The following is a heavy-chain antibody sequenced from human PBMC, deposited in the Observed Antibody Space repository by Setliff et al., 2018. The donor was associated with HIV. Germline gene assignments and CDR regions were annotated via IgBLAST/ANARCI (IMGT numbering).Heavy chain of an antibody. CDR3: AHSPEFYSSIV. CDR2: IYWDDDK. Sequence: SGPTLVNPTQTLTLTCTFSGFSLSNTRVGVSWIRQPPGKALEWLALIYWDDDKRYSPSLKSRLTITKDTSKNQVVLTMTNMDPVDTATYYCAHSPEFYSSIVWGQGTLVTAPQ. D-gene: IGHD2-15*01. V-gene: IGHV2-5*02. CDR1: GFSLSNTRVG. J-gene: IGHJ4*02.